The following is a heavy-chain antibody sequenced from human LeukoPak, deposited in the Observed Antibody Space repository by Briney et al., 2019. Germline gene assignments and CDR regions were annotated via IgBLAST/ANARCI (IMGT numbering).Heavy chain of an antibody. CDR1: GFTFSSYA. Sequence: PGGSLRLSCAASGFTFSSYAMSWVRQAPGKGLEWVSAISGSGGSTYYADSVKGRFTISRDNSKNTLYLQMNSLRAEDTAVYYCAKVAGVLRFLEWLYDYWGQGTLVTVSS. V-gene: IGHV3-23*01. J-gene: IGHJ4*02. CDR2: ISGSGGST. CDR3: AKVAGVLRFLEWLYDY. D-gene: IGHD3-3*01.